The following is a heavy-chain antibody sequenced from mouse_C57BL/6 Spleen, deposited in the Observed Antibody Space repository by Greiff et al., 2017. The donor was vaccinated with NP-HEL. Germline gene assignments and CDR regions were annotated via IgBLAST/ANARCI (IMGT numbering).Heavy chain of an antibody. CDR2: ISSGSSSI. CDR3: ATYRYDD. CDR1: GFTFSDYG. J-gene: IGHJ2*01. V-gene: IGHV5-17*01. Sequence: EVKLMESGGGLVKPGGSLKLSCAASGFTFSDYGMHWVRPAPETGLEWVAYISSGSSSIYYADTVKGRFTISRDNAKNTLFLQMTSVRSEETAMYYCATYRYDDWGKGTTLTVSS. D-gene: IGHD2-12*01.